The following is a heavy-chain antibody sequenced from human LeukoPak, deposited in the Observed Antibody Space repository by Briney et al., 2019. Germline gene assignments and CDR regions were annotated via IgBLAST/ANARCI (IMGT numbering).Heavy chain of an antibody. CDR1: GHTFTNYG. CDR3: ARANYDYVWGRPYYFDY. D-gene: IGHD3-16*01. V-gene: IGHV1-18*01. Sequence: ASVKVSCKASGHTFTNYGITWVRQAPGQGLEWMGWISAYNGNTNYAQKFQGRVTMTRNTSISTAYMELSSLRSEDTAVYYCARANYDYVWGRPYYFDYWGQGTLVTVSS. CDR2: ISAYNGNT. J-gene: IGHJ4*02.